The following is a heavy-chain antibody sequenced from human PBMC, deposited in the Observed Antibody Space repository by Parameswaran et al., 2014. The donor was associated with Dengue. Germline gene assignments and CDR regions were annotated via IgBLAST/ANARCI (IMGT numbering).Heavy chain of an antibody. Sequence: WVRQAPGQGLEWMGWISAYNGNTNYAQKLQGRVTMTTDTSTSTAYMELRSLRSDDTAVYYCARDDRWELLPEDAFDIWGQGTMVTVSS. J-gene: IGHJ3*02. CDR2: ISAYNGNT. D-gene: IGHD1-26*01. CDR3: ARDDRWELLPEDAFDI. V-gene: IGHV1-18*01.